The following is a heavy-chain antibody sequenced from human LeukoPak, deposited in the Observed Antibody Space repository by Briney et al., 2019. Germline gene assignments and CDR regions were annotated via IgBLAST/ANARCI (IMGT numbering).Heavy chain of an antibody. CDR3: ASVAIRGPYYYYGMDV. CDR1: GFTVSSNY. D-gene: IGHD5-12*01. CDR2: IYSGGST. V-gene: IGHV3-53*01. J-gene: IGHJ6*02. Sequence: PGGSLRLSCAASGFTVSSNYMSWVRQAPGKGLEWVSVIYSGGSTYYADSVKGRFTISRDNAKNSLYLQMNSLRAEDTAVYYCASVAIRGPYYYYGMDVWGQGTTVTVSS.